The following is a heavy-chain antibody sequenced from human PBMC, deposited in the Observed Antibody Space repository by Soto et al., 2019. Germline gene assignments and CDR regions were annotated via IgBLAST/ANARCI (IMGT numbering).Heavy chain of an antibody. V-gene: IGHV2-5*02. D-gene: IGHD6-19*01. Sequence: QITLKESGPTLVKPTQTLTLTCTFSGFSLTSTAVGVNWIRQPPGKALEWLALIYWDDDNQYSPSLKSRLSITKDTSKNQVVLIMTNMDPVDTATYYCAHGSGWLSDYWGPGTLVTVSS. CDR3: AHGSGWLSDY. CDR1: GFSLTSTAVG. CDR2: IYWDDDN. J-gene: IGHJ4*02.